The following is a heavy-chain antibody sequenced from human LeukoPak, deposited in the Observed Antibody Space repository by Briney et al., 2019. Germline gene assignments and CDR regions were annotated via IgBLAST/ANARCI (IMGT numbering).Heavy chain of an antibody. D-gene: IGHD3-22*01. CDR3: ASHYYYDSSGYYYSHAFDI. V-gene: IGHV1-69*05. CDR1: GGTFSSYA. CDR2: IIPIFGTA. Sequence: EASVKASCKASGGTFSSYAISWVRQAPGQGLEWMGGIIPIFGTANYAQKFQGRVTITTDESTSTAYMELSSLRSEDTAVYYCASHYYYDSSGYYYSHAFDIWGQGTMVTISS. J-gene: IGHJ3*02.